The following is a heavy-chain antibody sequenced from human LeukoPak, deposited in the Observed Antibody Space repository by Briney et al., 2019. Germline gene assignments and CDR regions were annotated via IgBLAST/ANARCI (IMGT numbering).Heavy chain of an antibody. Sequence: GGSLRLSCAASGFTFSTYSMNWVRQAPGKGLEWVSTITSSSAYIFYADSVKGRFTISRDNAKNSLYLQMNSLRAEDTAVYYCARDLFGSGSFYGFWGQGTLVTVSS. J-gene: IGHJ4*02. CDR3: ARDLFGSGSFYGF. V-gene: IGHV3-21*06. CDR2: ITSSSAYI. CDR1: GFTFSTYS. D-gene: IGHD3-10*01.